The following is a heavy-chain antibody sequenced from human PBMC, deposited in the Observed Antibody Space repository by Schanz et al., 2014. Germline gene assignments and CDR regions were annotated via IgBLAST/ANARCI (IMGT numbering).Heavy chain of an antibody. CDR1: EFTFSTDA. J-gene: IGHJ4*02. Sequence: EMQLLESGGGLAQPGGSLRLSCAASEFTFSTDAMSWVRQAPGKGLEWLSVISGSGGSTYYADSVKGRFTISRDNSKNTLYLQMSSLRAEDTAVYYCAKSQGSSFASWGQGTLVTVSS. V-gene: IGHV3-23*01. CDR2: ISGSGGST. CDR3: AKSQGSSFAS. D-gene: IGHD6-13*01.